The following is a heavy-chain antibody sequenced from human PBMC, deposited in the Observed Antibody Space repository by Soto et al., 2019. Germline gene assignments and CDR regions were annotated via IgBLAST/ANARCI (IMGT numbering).Heavy chain of an antibody. Sequence: VPTLVNPTQTLTLTCTFSGFSLTTSGVCVCWIRQPPGKSLEWLALIYWNDDKRYSPSLKGRLTITKDTSKNQVVLAMTNMDPVDTATYYCAHHTITPVTNWFDPWGLGTLVTVSS. CDR3: AHHTITPVTNWFDP. CDR2: IYWNDDK. CDR1: GFSLTTSGVC. J-gene: IGHJ5*02. D-gene: IGHD1-20*01. V-gene: IGHV2-5*01.